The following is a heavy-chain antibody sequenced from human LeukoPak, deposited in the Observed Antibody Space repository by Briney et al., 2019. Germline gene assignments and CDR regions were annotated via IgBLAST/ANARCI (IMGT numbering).Heavy chain of an antibody. V-gene: IGHV7-4-1*02. Sequence: ASVKVSCKASGYTFTSYAMNWVRQAPGQGLEWMGWINTNTGNPTYAQGFTGRFVFSLDTSVSTAYLQISSLKAEDTAVYYCARAMYGSGYHLGDWFDPWGQGTLVTVSS. CDR3: ARAMYGSGYHLGDWFDP. CDR1: GYTFTSYA. D-gene: IGHD3-10*01. CDR2: INTNTGNP. J-gene: IGHJ5*02.